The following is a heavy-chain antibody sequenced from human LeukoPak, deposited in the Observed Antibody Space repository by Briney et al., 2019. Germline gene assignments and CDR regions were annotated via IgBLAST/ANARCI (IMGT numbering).Heavy chain of an antibody. J-gene: IGHJ4*02. CDR1: GFTFSSYA. V-gene: IGHV3-23*01. CDR2: ASGSGGST. CDR3: AKDLGSVVTPPSLNY. Sequence: GGSLRLSCAASGFTFSSYAMSWVRQAPGKGLEWVSAASGSGGSTYYADSVKGRFTISRDNSKNTLYLQMNSLRAEDTAVYYCAKDLGSVVTPPSLNYWGQGTLVTVSS. D-gene: IGHD4-23*01.